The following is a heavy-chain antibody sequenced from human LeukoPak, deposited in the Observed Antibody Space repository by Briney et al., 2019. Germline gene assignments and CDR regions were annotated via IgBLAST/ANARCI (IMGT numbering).Heavy chain of an antibody. CDR1: GYTFTSYG. V-gene: IGHV1-18*01. CDR2: ISAYNGNT. J-gene: IGHJ4*02. Sequence: ASVTVSCKASGYTFTSYGISWVRQAPGQGLEWMGWISAYNGNTNYAQKLQGRVTMTRNTSISTAYMELSSLRSEDTAVYYCARESGAVAGSVDYWGQGTLVTVSS. D-gene: IGHD6-19*01. CDR3: ARESGAVAGSVDY.